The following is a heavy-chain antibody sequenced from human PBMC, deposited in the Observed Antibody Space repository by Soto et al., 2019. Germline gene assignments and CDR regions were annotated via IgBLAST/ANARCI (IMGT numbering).Heavy chain of an antibody. CDR1: GFTFSSYG. CDR3: ASLDPTAAGPAQFDY. J-gene: IGHJ4*02. CDR2: IWYDGSNK. Sequence: GGSLRLSCAASGFTFSSYGMHWVRQAPGKGLEWVAVIWYDGSNKYYADSVKGRFTISRDNSKNTLYLQMNSLRAADTAVYYCASLDPTAAGPAQFDYWGQGTLVTVSS. D-gene: IGHD6-13*01. V-gene: IGHV3-33*01.